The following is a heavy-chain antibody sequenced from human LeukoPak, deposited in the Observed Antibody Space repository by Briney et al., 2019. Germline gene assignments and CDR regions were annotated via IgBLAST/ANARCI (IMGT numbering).Heavy chain of an antibody. V-gene: IGHV4-34*01. D-gene: IGHD2-15*01. CDR3: AREPLGYCSGGSCYRRHFDY. CDR2: INHSGST. Sequence: PSETLSLTCAVYGGSFSGYYWSWIRQPPGKGLEWIGEINHSGSTNYNPSLKSRVTISVDTSKNQFSLKLSSVTAADTAVYYCAREPLGYCSGGSCYRRHFDYWGQGTLVTVSS. CDR1: GGSFSGYY. J-gene: IGHJ4*02.